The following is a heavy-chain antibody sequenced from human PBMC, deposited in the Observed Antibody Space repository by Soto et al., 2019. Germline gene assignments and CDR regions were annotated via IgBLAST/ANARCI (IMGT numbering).Heavy chain of an antibody. V-gene: IGHV4-31*03. J-gene: IGHJ4*02. CDR2: IYSSGSS. CDR3: ARAPDEVLSFDY. CDR1: GGSISSGGYY. Sequence: SETLSLTCTVSGGSISSGGYYWSWIRQHRGKGLEWIGYIYSSGSSYYNPSLKSRVTISVYTSKNQFSLKLSSVTAADTAVYYCARAPDEVLSFDYWGQGTLVTVSS. D-gene: IGHD3-10*01.